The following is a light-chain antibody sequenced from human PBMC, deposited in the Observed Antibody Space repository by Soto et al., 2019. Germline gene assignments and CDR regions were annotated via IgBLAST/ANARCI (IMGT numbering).Light chain of an antibody. V-gene: IGKV1-9*01. Sequence: DIQMTQSPSSLSASVGDRVTITCLASQGIGISLAWYQQTPGRAPRLLIYEASTLQSGVPSRFRGSGSGTEFTLTINSLQPEDFASYYCQQLNNYPLTFGPGTKVDIK. CDR2: EAS. CDR3: QQLNNYPLT. CDR1: QGIGIS. J-gene: IGKJ3*01.